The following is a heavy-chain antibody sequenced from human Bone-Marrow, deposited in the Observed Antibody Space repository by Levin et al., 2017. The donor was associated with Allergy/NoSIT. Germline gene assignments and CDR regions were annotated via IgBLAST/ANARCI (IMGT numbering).Heavy chain of an antibody. V-gene: IGHV4-59*01. CDR2: IYYSGST. J-gene: IGHJ4*02. Sequence: ETLSLTCTVSGGSISSYYWSWIRQPPGKGLEWIGYIYYSGSTNYNPSLKSRVTISVDTSKNQFSLKLSSVTAADTAVYYCARDRGSGWSNWGQGTLVTVSS. CDR1: GGSISSYY. CDR3: ARDRGSGWSN. D-gene: IGHD6-19*01.